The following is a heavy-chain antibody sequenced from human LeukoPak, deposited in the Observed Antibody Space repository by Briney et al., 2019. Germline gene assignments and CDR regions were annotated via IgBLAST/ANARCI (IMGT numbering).Heavy chain of an antibody. CDR1: GDSISSALW. J-gene: IGHJ4*02. Sequence: PSETLSLTCAVSGDSISSALWWNWVRQPPGKGLDWIGEISRDGSTKYNPSLKNRVTISKDNSKSQFSLKLNSVTAADTAVYYCTTSSGWYSLNYWGQGVLITVSS. D-gene: IGHD1-26*01. CDR3: TTSSGWYSLNY. V-gene: IGHV4-4*02. CDR2: ISRDGST.